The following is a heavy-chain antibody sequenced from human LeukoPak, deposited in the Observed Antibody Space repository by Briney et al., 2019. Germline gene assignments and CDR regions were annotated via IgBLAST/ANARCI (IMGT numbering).Heavy chain of an antibody. CDR3: ARGGVVRGVPFDY. D-gene: IGHD3-10*01. Sequence: ASVKVSCKASGGTFSSYAISWVRQAPGQGLEWMGGIIPIFGTANYAQKFQGRVTITADESTSTAYMVLSSLRSEDMAVYYCARGGVVRGVPFDYWGQGTLVTVSS. J-gene: IGHJ4*02. CDR1: GGTFSSYA. V-gene: IGHV1-69*13. CDR2: IIPIFGTA.